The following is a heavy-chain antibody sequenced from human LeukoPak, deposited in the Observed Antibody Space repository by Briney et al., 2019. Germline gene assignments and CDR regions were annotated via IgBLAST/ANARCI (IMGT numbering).Heavy chain of an antibody. Sequence: ASVKVSCKVSGDTLSELTMHWVRQAAGKGREWMGGFDPGAVEILYAQQFQGRVTMTEDTSTDTAYMELTSLRSEDSGVYFCAAGGIYSLLDYWGQGTLVTVSS. D-gene: IGHD3-10*01. V-gene: IGHV1-24*01. CDR1: GDTLSELT. CDR3: AAGGIYSLLDY. CDR2: FDPGAVEI. J-gene: IGHJ4*02.